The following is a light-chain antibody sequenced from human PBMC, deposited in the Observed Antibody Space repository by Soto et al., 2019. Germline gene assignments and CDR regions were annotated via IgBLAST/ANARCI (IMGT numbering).Light chain of an antibody. V-gene: IGLV2-14*01. CDR2: EVS. CDR3: CSYAHGSIYV. CDR1: SSDVGGYNY. Sequence: SVLTQPASVSGSPGQSITISCTGTSSDVGGYNYVAWYQQHPGKVPRLMIYEVSNWPSGVSNRFSGSKSGSTASLTISGLQAEDEADYYCCSYAHGSIYVFGTGTKVTVL. J-gene: IGLJ1*01.